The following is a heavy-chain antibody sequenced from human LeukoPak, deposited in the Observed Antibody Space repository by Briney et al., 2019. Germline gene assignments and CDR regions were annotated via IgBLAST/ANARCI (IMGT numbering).Heavy chain of an antibody. CDR3: ARVRDDGGYGMDV. V-gene: IGHV3-30*04. CDR2: ISYDGSNK. J-gene: IGHJ6*02. Sequence: PGGSLRLSCAASGFTFSSYAMHWVRQAPGKGLEWVAVISYDGSNKYYADSVKGRFTISRDNSKNTLYLQMNSLRAEDTAVYYCARVRDDGGYGMDVWGQGTTVTAPS. D-gene: IGHD5-24*01. CDR1: GFTFSSYA.